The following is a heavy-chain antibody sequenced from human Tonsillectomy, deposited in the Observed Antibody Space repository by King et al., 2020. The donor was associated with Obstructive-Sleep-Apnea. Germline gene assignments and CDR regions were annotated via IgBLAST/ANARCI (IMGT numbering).Heavy chain of an antibody. CDR3: ARDEQYWRFGALYYYGMDV. CDR2: ISYDGSNE. J-gene: IGHJ6*02. V-gene: IGHV3-30-3*01. CDR1: GFTFSTYA. D-gene: IGHD3-10*01. Sequence: VQLVESGGGVVQPGRSLRLSCAASGFTFSTYAMHWVRQAPGRGLEWVAVISYDGSNEYYADSVKGRFTISRDISKNTLYLQMNSLRAEDTAVYYCARDEQYWRFGALYYYGMDVWGQGTTVTVSS.